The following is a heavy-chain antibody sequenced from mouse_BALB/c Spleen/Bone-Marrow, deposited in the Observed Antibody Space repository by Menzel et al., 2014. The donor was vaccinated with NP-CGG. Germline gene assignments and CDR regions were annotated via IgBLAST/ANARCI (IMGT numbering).Heavy chain of an antibody. J-gene: IGHJ2*01. CDR1: GFNIKDTY. V-gene: IGHV14-3*02. CDR3: ASYYYGHYFDY. D-gene: IGHD1-1*01. CDR2: IDPASGNT. Sequence: EVKLQESGAELVKPGASVKLSCTASGFNIKDTYMHWVKQRPEQGLEWIGRIDPASGNTKYDPKFQGKATITADTSSNTAYLQLSSLTSEDTAVYYCASYYYGHYFDYWGQGTTLTVSS.